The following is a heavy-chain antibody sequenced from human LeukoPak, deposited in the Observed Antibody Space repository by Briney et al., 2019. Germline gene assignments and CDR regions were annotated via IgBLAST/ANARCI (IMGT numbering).Heavy chain of an antibody. CDR2: IIPILGIA. CDR3: ARDSSGWYGDAFDI. D-gene: IGHD6-19*01. V-gene: IGHV1-69*04. J-gene: IGHJ3*02. CDR1: GGTFNSYA. Sequence: SVKVSCKASGGTFNSYAISWVRQAPGQGLEWTGRIIPILGIANYAQKFQGRVTITADKSTSTAYMELSSLRSEDTAVYYCARDSSGWYGDAFDIWGQGTMVTVSS.